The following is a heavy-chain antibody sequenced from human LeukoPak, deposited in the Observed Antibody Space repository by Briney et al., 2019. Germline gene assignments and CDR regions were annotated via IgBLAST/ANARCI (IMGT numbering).Heavy chain of an antibody. D-gene: IGHD3-10*01. V-gene: IGHV3-21*01. Sequence: PGGSLRLSCAASGFTFSSYSMNWGRQAPGEGLEWVSSISSSSSYIYYADSVKGRFTISRDNAKNSLYLQMNSLGAEDTAVYYCAREYGSGSYYEDYWGQGTLVTVSS. J-gene: IGHJ4*02. CDR1: GFTFSSYS. CDR3: AREYGSGSYYEDY. CDR2: ISSSSSYI.